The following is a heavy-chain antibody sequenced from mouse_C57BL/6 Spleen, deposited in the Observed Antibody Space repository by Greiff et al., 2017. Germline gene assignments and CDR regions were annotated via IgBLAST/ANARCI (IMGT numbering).Heavy chain of an antibody. D-gene: IGHD2-4*01. CDR1: GYTFTDYE. CDR2: IDPETGGT. Sequence: QVQLQQSGAELVRPGASVTLSCKASGYTFTDYEMHWVKQTPVHGLEWIGAIDPETGGTAYNQKFKGKAILTADKSSSTAYMELRSLTSEDSAVYYCTRGGLRVFDYWGQGTTLTVSS. J-gene: IGHJ2*01. CDR3: TRGGLRVFDY. V-gene: IGHV1-15*01.